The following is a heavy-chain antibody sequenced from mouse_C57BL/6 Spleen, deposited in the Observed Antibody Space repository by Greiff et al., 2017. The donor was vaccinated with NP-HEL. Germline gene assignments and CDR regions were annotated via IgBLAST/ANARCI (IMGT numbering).Heavy chain of an antibody. CDR1: GFTFSDYG. D-gene: IGHD1-1*01. CDR2: ISSGSSTI. J-gene: IGHJ4*01. CDR3: ARPYYYGSSYPSYAMDY. Sequence: EVQLVESGGGLVKPGGSLKLSCAASGFTFSDYGMHWVRQAPEKGLEWVAYISSGSSTIYYADTVKGRFTISRDNAKNTLFLQMTSLRSEDTAMYYCARPYYYGSSYPSYAMDYWGQGTSVTVSS. V-gene: IGHV5-17*01.